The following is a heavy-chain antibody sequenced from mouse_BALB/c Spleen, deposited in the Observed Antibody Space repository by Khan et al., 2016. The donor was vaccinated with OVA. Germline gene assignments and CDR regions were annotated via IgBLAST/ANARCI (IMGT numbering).Heavy chain of an antibody. J-gene: IGHJ3*01. D-gene: IGHD1-1*01. CDR1: GYSFTDYI. Sequence: QVQLQQSGPELVMPGASVKMSCKASGYSFTDYIITWVKQRTGQGLQWIGEIYPGSGSIYSNEKFKGKATLTADKSSNTAYMQLSSLTSEDSAVYFCARSDYGSSYPGFADWGQGTLVTVSA. CDR2: IYPGSGSI. CDR3: ARSDYGSSYPGFAD. V-gene: IGHV1-77*01.